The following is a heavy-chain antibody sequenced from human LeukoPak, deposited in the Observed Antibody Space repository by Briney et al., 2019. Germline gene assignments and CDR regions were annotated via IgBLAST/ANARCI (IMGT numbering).Heavy chain of an antibody. Sequence: GRSLRLSCAASGFTFSSYAMHWVRQAPGKGLEWVAVISYDGSNKYYADSVKGRFTISRDNSKNTLYLQMNSLRAEDTAVYYCARDPGPYFDCWGQGTLVTVSS. CDR1: GFTFSSYA. CDR2: ISYDGSNK. D-gene: IGHD3-10*01. V-gene: IGHV3-30-3*01. J-gene: IGHJ4*02. CDR3: ARDPGPYFDC.